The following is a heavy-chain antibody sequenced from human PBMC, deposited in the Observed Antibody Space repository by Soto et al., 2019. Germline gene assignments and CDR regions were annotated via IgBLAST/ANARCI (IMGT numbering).Heavy chain of an antibody. CDR1: GGSISSYY. Sequence: SETLSLTCTVSGGSISSYYWSWIRQPPGKGLEWIGYIYYSGSTNYNPSLKSRVTISVDTSKNQFPLKLSSVTAADTAVYYCARDTDYGDYGGLDYWGQGTLVTVSS. J-gene: IGHJ4*02. D-gene: IGHD4-17*01. V-gene: IGHV4-59*01. CDR2: IYYSGST. CDR3: ARDTDYGDYGGLDY.